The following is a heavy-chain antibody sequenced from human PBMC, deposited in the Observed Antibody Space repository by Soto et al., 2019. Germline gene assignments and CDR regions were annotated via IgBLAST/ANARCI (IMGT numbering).Heavy chain of an antibody. J-gene: IGHJ4*02. CDR3: ASYYDFWSGYYHFDY. CDR1: GFTFSRYD. CDR2: ISGSGGST. D-gene: IGHD3-3*01. V-gene: IGHV3-23*01. Sequence: EVQLLESGGGLVQPGGSLRLSCAASGFTFSRYDMSWVRQAPGKGLEWVSAISGSGGSTYYADSVKGRFTISRDNSKNTLYLQMNSLRAEDTAVYYCASYYDFWSGYYHFDYWGQGTLVTVSS.